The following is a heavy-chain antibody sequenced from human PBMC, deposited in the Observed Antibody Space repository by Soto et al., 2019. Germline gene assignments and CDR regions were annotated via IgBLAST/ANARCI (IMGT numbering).Heavy chain of an antibody. D-gene: IGHD3-3*01. V-gene: IGHV3-33*01. CDR1: GFTFSSYG. CDR2: IWYDGSNK. CDR3: ARGSGGWLLYSEYGMDV. J-gene: IGHJ6*02. Sequence: GGSLRLSCAASGFTFSSYGMHWVRQAPGKGLERVAVIWYDGSNKYYGDSVKGRFTISRDNSKNTLYLQMNSLRAEDTAVYYCARGSGGWLLYSEYGMDVWGQGTTVTVSS.